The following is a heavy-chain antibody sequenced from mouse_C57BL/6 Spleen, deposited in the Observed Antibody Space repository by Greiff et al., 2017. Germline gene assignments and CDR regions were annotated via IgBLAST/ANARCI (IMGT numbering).Heavy chain of an antibody. CDR1: GYTFTSYW. CDR2: INPSSGYT. V-gene: IGHV1-7*01. Sequence: VMLVESGAELAKPGASVKLSCKASGYTFTSYWMHWVKQRPGQGLEWIGYINPSSGYTKYNQKFKDKATLTADKSSSTAYMQLSSLTYEDSAVYYCARSVGDSAGFGYWGQAPLSQSPQ. D-gene: IGHD3-2*02. J-gene: IGHJ2*01. CDR3: ARSVGDSAGFGY.